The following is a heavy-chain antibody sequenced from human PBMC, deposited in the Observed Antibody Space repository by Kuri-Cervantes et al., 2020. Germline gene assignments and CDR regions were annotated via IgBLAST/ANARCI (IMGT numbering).Heavy chain of an antibody. D-gene: IGHD2-2*01. CDR3: ARVIPAAMVH. V-gene: IGHV3-48*04. Sequence: GGSLRLSCAASGFTFSSYSMNWVRQAPGKGLEWVSYSSSSSSTIYYADSVKGRFTISRDNAKNSLYLQMNSLRAEDTAVYYCARVIPAAMVHWGQGTLVTVSS. CDR2: SSSSSSTI. J-gene: IGHJ4*02. CDR1: GFTFSSYS.